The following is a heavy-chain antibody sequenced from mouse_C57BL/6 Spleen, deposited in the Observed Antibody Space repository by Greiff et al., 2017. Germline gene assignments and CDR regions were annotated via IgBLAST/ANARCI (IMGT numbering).Heavy chain of an antibody. V-gene: IGHV10-1*01. Sequence: EVQLVESGGGLVQPKGSLKLSCAASGFSFNTYAMNWVRQAPGKGLEWVARIRSKSNNYATYYADSVKDRFTISRDDSESILYLQMNNLKTEDTAMYYCVRSNHYAMDYWGQGTSVTVSS. CDR1: GFSFNTYA. CDR2: IRSKSNNYAT. J-gene: IGHJ4*01. CDR3: VRSNHYAMDY. D-gene: IGHD2-5*01.